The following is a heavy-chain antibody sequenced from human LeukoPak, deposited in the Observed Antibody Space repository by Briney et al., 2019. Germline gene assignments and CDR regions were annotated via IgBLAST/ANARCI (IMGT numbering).Heavy chain of an antibody. CDR1: GYTFTSYG. CDR2: ISAYNGNT. J-gene: IGHJ5*02. V-gene: IGHV1-18*01. D-gene: IGHD6-13*01. CDR3: AREGGIAAAGRNNWFDP. Sequence: ASVKVSCKASGYTFTSYGISWVRQAPGQGLEWMGWISAYNGNTNYAQKLQGRVTMTTDTSTSTAYMELSSLRSEDTAVYYCAREGGIAAAGRNNWFDPWGQGTLVTVSS.